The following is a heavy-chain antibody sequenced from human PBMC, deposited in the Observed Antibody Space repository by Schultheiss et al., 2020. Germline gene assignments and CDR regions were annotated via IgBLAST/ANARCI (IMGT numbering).Heavy chain of an antibody. CDR3: ARSRAPRTYYYDSSGSPLGY. CDR2: IYYSGST. D-gene: IGHD3-22*01. CDR1: GGSISSGDYY. Sequence: SETLSLTCTVSGGSISSGDYYWSWIRQPPGKGLEWIGYIYYSGSTNYNPSLKSRVTISVDTSKNKFSLKLSSVTAADTAVYYCARSRAPRTYYYDSSGSPLGYWGQGTLVTVSS. J-gene: IGHJ4*02. V-gene: IGHV4-61*08.